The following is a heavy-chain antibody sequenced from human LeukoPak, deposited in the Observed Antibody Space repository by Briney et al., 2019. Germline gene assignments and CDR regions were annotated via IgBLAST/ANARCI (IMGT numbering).Heavy chain of an antibody. Sequence: ASVKVSCKASGYTFTSYGISWVRQAPGQELEWMGWISAYNGNTNYAQKLQGRVTMTTDTSTSTAYMELRSLRSDDTAVYYCARDLTRSYYDSSGYYYGYWGQGTLVTVSS. CDR3: ARDLTRSYYDSSGYYYGY. D-gene: IGHD3-22*01. CDR2: ISAYNGNT. CDR1: GYTFTSYG. J-gene: IGHJ4*02. V-gene: IGHV1-18*01.